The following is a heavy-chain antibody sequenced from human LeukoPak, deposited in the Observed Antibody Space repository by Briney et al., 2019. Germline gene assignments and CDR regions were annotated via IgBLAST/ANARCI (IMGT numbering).Heavy chain of an antibody. CDR1: GFTFSSYG. J-gene: IGHJ4*02. CDR3: ARDRGGSSDY. CDR2: ISYDGSNK. Sequence: SGGSLRLSCAASGFTFSSYGMHWVRQAPGKGLEWVAVISYDGSNKYYADSVKGRFTISRDNAKNTLYLQMNSLRAEDTAVYYCARDRGGSSDYWGQGTLVTVSS. D-gene: IGHD4-23*01. V-gene: IGHV3-30*03.